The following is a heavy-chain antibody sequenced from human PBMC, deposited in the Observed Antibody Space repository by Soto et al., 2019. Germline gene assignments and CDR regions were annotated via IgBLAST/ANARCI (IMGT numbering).Heavy chain of an antibody. CDR2: IYYSGST. CDR1: GGSMNSYY. D-gene: IGHD1-26*01. J-gene: IGHJ3*02. CDR3: AREGGGSDPMGAFEI. V-gene: IGHV4-59*01. Sequence: QVQLQESGPGLVKPSETLSLTCTVSGGSMNSYYWCWIRQAPGKGLEWIGYIYYSGSTNYNPSLESRVTISVDTSKKQFSLKLISVTAADTAVYYCAREGGGSDPMGAFEIWGQGTMVTVSS.